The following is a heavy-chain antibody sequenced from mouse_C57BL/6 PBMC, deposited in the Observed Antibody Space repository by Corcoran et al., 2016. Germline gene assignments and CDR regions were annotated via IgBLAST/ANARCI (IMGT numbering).Heavy chain of an antibody. CDR2: IYPGSGNT. J-gene: IGHJ4*01. V-gene: IGHV1-76*01. D-gene: IGHD1-1*01. Sequence: QVQLKQSGAGLVRPGASVKLSSTASGYTFTDYYINWVKQRPGQGLEWIARIYPGSGNTYYNEKFKGKATLTAEKSSSTAYMQLSSLTSEDSAVYFCARPGSSYDYYAMDYWGQGTSVTVSS. CDR1: GYTFTDYY. CDR3: ARPGSSYDYYAMDY.